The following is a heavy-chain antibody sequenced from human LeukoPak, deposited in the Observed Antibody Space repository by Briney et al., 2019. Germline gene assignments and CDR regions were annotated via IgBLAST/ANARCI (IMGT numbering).Heavy chain of an antibody. CDR1: GYSFTSHW. V-gene: IGHV5-51*01. D-gene: IGHD2-21*02. CDR2: IYPGDSDT. J-gene: IGHJ4*02. CDR3: ARFKGSVVVTVIDSYFDY. Sequence: GESLKISCKGSGYSFTSHWIGWVRQMPGKGLEWMGIIYPGDSDTTYSPSFQGQVTISVDKSISTAYLQWSSLKASDTAIYYCARFKGSVVVTVIDSYFDYWGQGTLVTVSS.